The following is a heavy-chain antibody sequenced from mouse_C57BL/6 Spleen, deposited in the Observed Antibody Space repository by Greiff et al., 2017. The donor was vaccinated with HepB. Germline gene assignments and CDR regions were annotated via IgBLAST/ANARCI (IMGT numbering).Heavy chain of an antibody. D-gene: IGHD3-2*02. Sequence: QVQLQQSGPELVKPGASVKISCKASGYAFSSSWMNWVKQRPGKGLEWIGRIYPGDGDTNYNGKFKGKATLTADKSSSTAYMQLSSLTFEDSAVYFCARYTLDSSGYGFAYWGQGTLVTVSA. CDR3: ARYTLDSSGYGFAY. J-gene: IGHJ3*01. CDR2: IYPGDGDT. V-gene: IGHV1-82*01. CDR1: GYAFSSSW.